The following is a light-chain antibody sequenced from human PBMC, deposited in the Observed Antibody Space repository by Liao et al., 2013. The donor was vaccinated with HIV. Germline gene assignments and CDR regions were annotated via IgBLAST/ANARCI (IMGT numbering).Light chain of an antibody. CDR3: QAWDRNTGV. Sequence: SYVVTQPPSVSVAPGKTARITCGGNNIGSKSVHWYQQKPGQAPVLVVYYDTGRPSGIPERFSGSTSGNTATLTISGSQAVDEAVYYCQAWDRNTGVFGRGTKLTVL. CDR1: NIGSKS. J-gene: IGLJ3*02. CDR2: YDT. V-gene: IGLV3-21*01.